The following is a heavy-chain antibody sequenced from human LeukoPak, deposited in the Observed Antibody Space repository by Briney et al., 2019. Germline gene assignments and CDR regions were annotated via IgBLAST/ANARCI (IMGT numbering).Heavy chain of an antibody. CDR3: ASTGYGVRDY. CDR1: GFTFSSHV. CDR2: ISNSGDST. J-gene: IGHJ4*02. Sequence: GSLRLSCAASGFTFSSHVMSWVRQAPGKGLEWVSAISNSGDSTFYADSVKGRLTISRDNSKSTLYLQMNSLRAEDTAVYYCASTGYGVRDYWGQGTLVTVSS. V-gene: IGHV3-23*01. D-gene: IGHD4-17*01.